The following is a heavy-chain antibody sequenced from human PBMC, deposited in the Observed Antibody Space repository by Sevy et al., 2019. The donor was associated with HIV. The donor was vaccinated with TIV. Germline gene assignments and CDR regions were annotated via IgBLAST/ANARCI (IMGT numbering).Heavy chain of an antibody. CDR2: IYPGDSDT. CDR3: ARRRYDTLTGYYKGVSWFDP. CDR1: GYSFTSYW. J-gene: IGHJ5*02. D-gene: IGHD3-9*01. V-gene: IGHV5-51*01. Sequence: GESLKISCKGSGYSFTSYWIGWVRQMPGKGLEWMGIIYPGDSDTRYSPSFQGQVTISADKSISTAYLQWSSLKASDTAMYYCARRRYDTLTGYYKGVSWFDPWGQGTLVTVSS.